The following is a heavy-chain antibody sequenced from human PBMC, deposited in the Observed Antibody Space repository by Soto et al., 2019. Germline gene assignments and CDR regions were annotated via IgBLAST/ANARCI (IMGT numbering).Heavy chain of an antibody. V-gene: IGHV4-4*02. D-gene: IGHD1-1*01. J-gene: IGHJ4*03. CDR1: GGSVRAPDW. CDR2: VHISGHS. Sequence: SETLSLTCTLSGGSVRAPDWWNWVRQSPDKGLGWIAEVHISGHSNYNPSLRSRVSVSIDSSKNQFYLNLNSVTAADTAIYYCARVRQGCSANNCYFDTWGQGTQVTVSS. CDR3: ARVRQGCSANNCYFDT.